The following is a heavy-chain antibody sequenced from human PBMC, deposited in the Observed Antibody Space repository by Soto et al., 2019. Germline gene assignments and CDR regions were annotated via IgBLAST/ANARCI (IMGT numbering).Heavy chain of an antibody. Sequence: GGSLRLSCAASGFTFSSYAMSWVRQAPGKGLEWVSAISGSGGSTYYADSVKGRFTISRDNSKNTLYLQMNSLRAEDTAVYYCARDQVYYGSGSFDFGYYYYMDVWGKGTTVTVSS. D-gene: IGHD3-10*01. J-gene: IGHJ6*03. V-gene: IGHV3-23*01. CDR3: ARDQVYYGSGSFDFGYYYYMDV. CDR1: GFTFSSYA. CDR2: ISGSGGST.